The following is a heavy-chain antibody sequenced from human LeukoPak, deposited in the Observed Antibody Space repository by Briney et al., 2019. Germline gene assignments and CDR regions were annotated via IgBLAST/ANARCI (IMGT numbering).Heavy chain of an antibody. V-gene: IGHV1-2*02. CDR2: INPNSGGT. CDR3: ARDRKRERFLEWSYTYYYYYYYMDV. J-gene: IGHJ6*03. CDR1: GYTFTGYY. Sequence: GASVKVSCKASGYTFTGYYMHWVRQAPGQGLEWMGWINPNSGGTNYAQKFQGRVTMTRDTSISTAYMELSRLRSDDTAVYYCARDRKRERFLEWSYTYYYYYYYMDVWGKGTTVTVSS. D-gene: IGHD3-3*01.